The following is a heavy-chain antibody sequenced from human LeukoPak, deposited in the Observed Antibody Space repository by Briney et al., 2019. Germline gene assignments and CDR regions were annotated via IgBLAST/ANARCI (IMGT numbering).Heavy chain of an antibody. D-gene: IGHD3-22*01. Sequence: GGSLRLSCAASGFTFRNYAMHWVRQAPGEGLEYVSAITGDGGTTYYARSVKDRFTISRDNSKNTLYLQMGSLRAEDMAVYYCARIYYDRGGHYHDYWGQGTLVTVSS. J-gene: IGHJ4*02. CDR2: ITGDGGTT. V-gene: IGHV3-64*01. CDR1: GFTFRNYA. CDR3: ARIYYDRGGHYHDY.